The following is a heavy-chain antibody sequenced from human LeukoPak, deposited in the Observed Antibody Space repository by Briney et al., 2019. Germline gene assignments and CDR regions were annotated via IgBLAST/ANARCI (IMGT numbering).Heavy chain of an antibody. V-gene: IGHV3-66*03. D-gene: IGHD3-10*01. CDR1: GFTFTRYV. CDR2: IRDSGET. Sequence: RGFLRLSCAASGFTFTRYVMRCVRQAPGKGLERVSHIRDSGETFYADSVKGRFTISRDNTKNTMYLQMNRLRVEDTAVYFCARDRAGTQDWVEFDPWGQGTLVTVSS. J-gene: IGHJ5*02. CDR3: ARDRAGTQDWVEFDP.